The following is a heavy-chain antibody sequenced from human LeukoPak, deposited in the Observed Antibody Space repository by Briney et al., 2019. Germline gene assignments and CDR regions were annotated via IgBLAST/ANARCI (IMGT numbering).Heavy chain of an antibody. CDR2: IYYSGST. Sequence: PSETLSLTCTVSGGSISSSSYYWGWIRQPPGKGLEWIGSIYYSGSTYYNPSLKSRVTISVDTSKNQFSLKLSSVTAADTAVYYCARMYSSGWYGYFQHWGQGTLVTVSS. V-gene: IGHV4-39*07. D-gene: IGHD6-19*01. CDR3: ARMYSSGWYGYFQH. J-gene: IGHJ1*01. CDR1: GGSISSSSYY.